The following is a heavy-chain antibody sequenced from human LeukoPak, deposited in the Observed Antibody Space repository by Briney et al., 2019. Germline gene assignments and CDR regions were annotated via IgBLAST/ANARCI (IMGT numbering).Heavy chain of an antibody. V-gene: IGHV3-21*01. CDR3: ARDLVDTAMVNM. CDR1: GFTFSSYS. D-gene: IGHD5-18*01. CDR2: ISSSSSYI. Sequence: PGRSLRLSCAASGFTFSSYSMNWVRQAPGKGLEWVSSISSSSSYIYYADSVKGRFTISRDNAKNSLYLQMNSLRAEDTAVYYCARDLVDTAMVNMWGQGTLVTVSS. J-gene: IGHJ4*02.